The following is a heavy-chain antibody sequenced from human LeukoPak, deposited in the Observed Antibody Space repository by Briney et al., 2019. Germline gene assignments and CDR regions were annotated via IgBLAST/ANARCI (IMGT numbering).Heavy chain of an antibody. V-gene: IGHV4-39*07. CDR1: GVSTSSSTYY. CDR3: AREGGFYRPLDY. CDR2: IFYTEST. J-gene: IGHJ4*02. D-gene: IGHD3-3*01. Sequence: SETLSLTCTVSGVSTSSSTYYWSWIRQPPGKGLEWIGSIFYTESTHYNPSLKSRLITSVDLPENHISLKLTSVTAADTAVYYCAREGGFYRPLDYSGQGTLVTVSS.